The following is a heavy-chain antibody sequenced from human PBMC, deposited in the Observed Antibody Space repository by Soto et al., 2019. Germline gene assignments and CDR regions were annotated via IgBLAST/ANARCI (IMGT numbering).Heavy chain of an antibody. V-gene: IGHV4-59*01. CDR2: IYYSGSGSS. J-gene: IGHJ6*02. CDR3: ARGSYYYDSSGLGV. Sequence: SETLSLTCTVSGGSISSYYWNWIRQPPGQGLEWIGNIYYSGSGSSNYNPSLKSRVTISVDTSQNQISLKVSSVTAADTAVYYCARGSYYYDSSGLGVWGQGTTVTVSS. D-gene: IGHD3-22*01. CDR1: GGSISSYY.